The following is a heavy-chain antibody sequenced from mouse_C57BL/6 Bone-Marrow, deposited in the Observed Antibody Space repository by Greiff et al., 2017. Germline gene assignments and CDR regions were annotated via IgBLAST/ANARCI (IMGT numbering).Heavy chain of an antibody. CDR3: ARWGDYEDY. CDR1: GYTFTTYW. J-gene: IGHJ2*01. D-gene: IGHD2-4*01. Sequence: VQLQQPGAELVKPGASVKLSCKASGYTFTTYWMHWVKQRPGQGLEWIGMIHPNSGSTNYNEKFKSKATLTVDKSASTAYMQLSSLTSEDSAVYYCARWGDYEDYWGQGTTLTVSS. V-gene: IGHV1-64*01. CDR2: IHPNSGST.